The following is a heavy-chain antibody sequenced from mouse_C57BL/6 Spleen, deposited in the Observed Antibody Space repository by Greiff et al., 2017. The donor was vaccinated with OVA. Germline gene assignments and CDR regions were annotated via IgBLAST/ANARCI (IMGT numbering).Heavy chain of an antibody. CDR2: ISDGGSYT. J-gene: IGHJ2*01. Sequence: EVKVVESGGGLVKPGGSLKLSCAASGFTFSSYAMSWVRQTPEKRLEWVATISDGGSYTYYPDNVKGRFTISRDNAKNNLYRQMSHLKSEDTAMYYCARDTGYYFDYWGQGTTLTVSS. V-gene: IGHV5-4*01. CDR3: ARDTGYYFDY. CDR1: GFTFSSYA.